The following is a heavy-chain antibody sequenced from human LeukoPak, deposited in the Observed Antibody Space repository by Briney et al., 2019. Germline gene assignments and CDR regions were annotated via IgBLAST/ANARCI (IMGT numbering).Heavy chain of an antibody. CDR2: LSTYGRKK. J-gene: IGHJ3*02. CDR3: ARTKKGFKYYDILTGQPGGAFDI. V-gene: IGHV3-30*04. CDR1: GITFSNYD. Sequence: SGGSLRLSCAASGITFSNYDIDWVRPAPGKGPAWGTILSTYGRKKHYADCVKGRFTISRDNSNNTLFLQMSSLRPEDTAVYYCARTKKGFKYYDILTGQPGGAFDIWGQGTMVTVSS. D-gene: IGHD3-9*01.